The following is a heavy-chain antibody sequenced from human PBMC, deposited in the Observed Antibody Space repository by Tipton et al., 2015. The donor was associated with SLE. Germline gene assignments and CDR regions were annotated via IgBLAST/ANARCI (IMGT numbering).Heavy chain of an antibody. CDR1: GGSISSSSYY. Sequence: LSCTVSGGSISSSSYYWGWIRQPPGKGLEWIGSIYYSGSTYYNPSLKSRVTISIDTSKNQFSLKLSSVTAADTAVYYCARGDAIFGVVIPWYFDYWGQGTLVTVSS. CDR3: ARGDAIFGVVIPWYFDY. CDR2: IYYSGST. V-gene: IGHV4-39*07. D-gene: IGHD3-3*01. J-gene: IGHJ4*02.